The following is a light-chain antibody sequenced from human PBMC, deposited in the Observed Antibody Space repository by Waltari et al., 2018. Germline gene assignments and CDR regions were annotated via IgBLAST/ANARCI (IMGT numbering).Light chain of an antibody. CDR3: QQANSFPL. J-gene: IGKJ4*01. CDR1: QSISSW. CDR2: GAS. Sequence: DIQMTQSPSSVSASVGDSVTITCRASQSISSWLAWYQQQPGKAPNLLIYGASNLQSGVPSRFSGSGSGTDFTLTISSLQPEDFATYYCQQANSFPLFGGGTKVEIK. V-gene: IGKV1-12*01.